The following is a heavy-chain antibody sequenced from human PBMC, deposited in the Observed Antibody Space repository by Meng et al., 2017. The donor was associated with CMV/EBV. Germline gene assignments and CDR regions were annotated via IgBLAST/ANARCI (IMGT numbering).Heavy chain of an antibody. Sequence: GESLKISCAASGFTFSSYDMHWVRQAPGKGLEWVALISHDEKFRYYADSVKGRFTLSRDNSENTLYLEMNSLNVEDTAVYFCAREIMGSRHVVRYGVDVWGPGTMVTVSS. CDR2: ISHDEKFR. D-gene: IGHD3-16*01. V-gene: IGHV3-30*04. J-gene: IGHJ6*02. CDR3: AREIMGSRHVVRYGVDV. CDR1: GFTFSSYD.